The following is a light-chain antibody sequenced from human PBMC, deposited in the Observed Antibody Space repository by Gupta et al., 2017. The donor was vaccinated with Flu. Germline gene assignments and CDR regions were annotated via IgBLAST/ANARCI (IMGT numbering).Light chain of an antibody. CDR1: QGVSSD. V-gene: IGKV3-15*01. CDR2: GAF. CDR3: QQYNNWPYT. Sequence: PGTLSVSPGEGATLSCRASQGVSSDLAWYQQKPGQAPRLLIYGAFTRATGIPARFGGSGSGTEFTLTISSLQSEDFAVYFCQQYNNWPYTFGQGTKLEIK. J-gene: IGKJ2*01.